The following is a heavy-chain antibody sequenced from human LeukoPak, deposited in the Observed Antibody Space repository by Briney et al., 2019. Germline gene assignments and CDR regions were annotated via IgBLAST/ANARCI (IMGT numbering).Heavy chain of an antibody. CDR3: ATDLVMAYYYGMDV. Sequence: ASVNVSCKVSGYTLTELSMHWVRQAPGKGLEWMGGFDPEDGETIYAQKFQGRVTMTEDTSTDTAYMELSSLRSEDTAVYYCATDLVMAYYYGMDVWGQGTTVTVSS. V-gene: IGHV1-24*01. D-gene: IGHD2-8*01. J-gene: IGHJ6*02. CDR2: FDPEDGET. CDR1: GYTLTELS.